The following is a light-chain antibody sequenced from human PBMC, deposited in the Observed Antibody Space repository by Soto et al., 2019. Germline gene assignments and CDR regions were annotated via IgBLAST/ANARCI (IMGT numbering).Light chain of an antibody. V-gene: IGKV1-5*03. CDR2: KAS. J-gene: IGKJ1*01. Sequence: DIQMTQSPSTLSASVGGRVTITCRASQSISSWLAWYQQKPGKAPKLLIYKASSLESGVPSRFSGSGSGTEFTLTISSLQPDDFATYYCQQYNSYSPVTFGQGTKVDIK. CDR1: QSISSW. CDR3: QQYNSYSPVT.